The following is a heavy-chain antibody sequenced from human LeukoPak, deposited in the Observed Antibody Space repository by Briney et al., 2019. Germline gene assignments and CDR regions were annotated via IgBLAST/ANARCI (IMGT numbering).Heavy chain of an antibody. D-gene: IGHD1-26*01. CDR1: GGTFSSYA. J-gene: IGHJ4*02. Sequence: ASVKVSCKASGGTFSSYAISWVRQAPGQGLEWMGRIIPILGIANYAQKFQGRVTITADKSTSTAYMELSSLRSEDTAVYYCAGVQSGSYFSADYWGQGTLVTVSS. CDR3: AGVQSGSYFSADY. V-gene: IGHV1-69*04. CDR2: IIPILGIA.